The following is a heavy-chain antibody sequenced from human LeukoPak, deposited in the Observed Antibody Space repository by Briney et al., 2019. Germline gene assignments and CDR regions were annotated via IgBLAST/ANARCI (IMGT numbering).Heavy chain of an antibody. Sequence: SETLSLTCTVSGGSISTYYWSWLRQPPGKGLEWIGYVYYSGSTNYNPSLKSRVTISADTSKNQFSLRLSSVTAADMAVYYCARDNGDYWFDPWGQGTLVTVSS. CDR3: ARDNGDYWFDP. J-gene: IGHJ5*02. CDR2: VYYSGST. D-gene: IGHD4-17*01. V-gene: IGHV4-59*12. CDR1: GGSISTYY.